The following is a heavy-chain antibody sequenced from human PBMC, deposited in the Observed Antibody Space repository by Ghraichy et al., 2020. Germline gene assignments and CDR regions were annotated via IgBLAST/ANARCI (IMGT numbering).Heavy chain of an antibody. V-gene: IGHV3-13*01. D-gene: IGHD5-12*01. CDR3: ARGLKEYSGHGAPTWFDP. Sequence: GGSLRLSCAAFGFSFRKYDMYWVRQVTGKGLERVSRIGTAGDTYYLDSVKGRFTISRENAEDSLYLQMNSLRAGDTAVYYCARGLKEYSGHGAPTWFDPWGQGTLVTVSS. J-gene: IGHJ5*02. CDR1: GFSFRKYD. CDR2: IGTAGDT.